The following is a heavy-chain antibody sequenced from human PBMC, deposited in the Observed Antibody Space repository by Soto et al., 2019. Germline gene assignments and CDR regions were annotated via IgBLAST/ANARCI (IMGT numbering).Heavy chain of an antibody. CDR3: ARGAGSSGKAFDY. V-gene: IGHV1-69*13. D-gene: IGHD3-22*01. Sequence: SVKVSCKASGGTFSSYSISWVRQAPGQGLEWMGGIIPIFGTANYAQKFQGRVTITADESASTAYMELSSLRSEDTAVYYCARGAGSSGKAFDYWGQGTLVTVSS. J-gene: IGHJ4*02. CDR2: IIPIFGTA. CDR1: GGTFSSYS.